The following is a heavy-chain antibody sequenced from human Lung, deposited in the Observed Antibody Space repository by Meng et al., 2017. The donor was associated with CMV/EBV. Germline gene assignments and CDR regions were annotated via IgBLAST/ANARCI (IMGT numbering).Heavy chain of an antibody. CDR3: ARYIFGTGFDI. V-gene: IGHV1-8*01. J-gene: IGHJ3*02. D-gene: IGHD3-3*02. Sequence: ASVKVSCKAPGYPFSSLDVNWVRQAAGQGPEWMGYMVPNKRDTGTAQKFRGRVTMTWDTSTGTVYMELTSLTFEDTAMYYCARYIFGTGFDIWGPGTMVTGSS. CDR2: MVPNKRDT. CDR1: GYPFSSLD.